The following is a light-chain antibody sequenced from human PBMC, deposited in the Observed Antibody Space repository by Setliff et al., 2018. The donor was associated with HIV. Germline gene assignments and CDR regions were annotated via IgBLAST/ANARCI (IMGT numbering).Light chain of an antibody. J-gene: IGLJ1*01. CDR2: DVS. CDR3: DSYTSTGIYV. CDR1: RSDVGAYNS. V-gene: IGLV2-14*03. Sequence: QSALTQPASVSGSPGQSITVSCTGTRSDVGAYNSVSWFQQHPGRAPKLIIFDVSSRPSGVSNRFSGSKFGNTASLTISGLQTEDEADYYCDSYTSTGIYVFGTGTKVT.